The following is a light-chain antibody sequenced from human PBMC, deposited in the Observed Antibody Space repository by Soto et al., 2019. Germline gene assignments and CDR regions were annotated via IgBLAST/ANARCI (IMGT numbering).Light chain of an antibody. CDR1: PGIINY. CDR2: AAS. Sequence: DIQMTQSPSSLSASVGDRVTITCRASPGIINYLAWYQQKPGKVPKLLIYAASTLQSGVPSRFSGSGSGTEFTLTMSSLQPEDVATYYCQKYNSAPLTFGQGTRLEIK. V-gene: IGKV1-27*01. J-gene: IGKJ5*01. CDR3: QKYNSAPLT.